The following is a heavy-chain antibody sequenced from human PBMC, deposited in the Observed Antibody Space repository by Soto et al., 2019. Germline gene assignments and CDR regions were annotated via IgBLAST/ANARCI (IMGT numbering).Heavy chain of an antibody. Sequence: QVQLQESGPGQVKPSETLSLTCAVSGGSVSSSSYYWSWIRQPPGKGLEWIGHIYFSGSTNYNPSLQSRVXXXVXXSKNQFSLTVSSVTAADTAVYYCARWRRSGAYLDYWGQGTLVTASS. J-gene: IGHJ4*02. D-gene: IGHD2-15*01. CDR3: ARWRRSGAYLDY. CDR2: IYFSGST. V-gene: IGHV4-61*01. CDR1: GGSVSSSSYY.